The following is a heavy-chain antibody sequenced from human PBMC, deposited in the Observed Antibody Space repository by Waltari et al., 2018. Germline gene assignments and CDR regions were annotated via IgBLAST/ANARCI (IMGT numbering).Heavy chain of an antibody. D-gene: IGHD6-19*01. J-gene: IGHJ4*02. CDR3: ARNWAGIKQYYFDY. Sequence: EVQLLESGGGLVQSGGSLRLSCVASGFAFSRYCGTWVRQAPGKGLEWVSTITGGGGTTYYADSVKGRFTISRDNSENTMYLQMNSLRGEDTALYYCARNWAGIKQYYFDYWGQGSLVTVSS. V-gene: IGHV3-23*01. CDR2: ITGGGGTT. CDR1: GFAFSRYC.